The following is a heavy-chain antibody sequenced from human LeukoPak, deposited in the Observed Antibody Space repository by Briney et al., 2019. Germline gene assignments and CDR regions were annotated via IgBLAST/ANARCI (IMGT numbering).Heavy chain of an antibody. CDR1: GFTFSNYA. CDR3: AKIRRDSGSYLIGFDY. J-gene: IGHJ4*02. D-gene: IGHD1-26*01. CDR2: ISSSSSYI. V-gene: IGHV3-21*04. Sequence: GGSLRLSCAASGFTFSNYAMTWVRQAPGKRLEWVSSISSSSSYIYYADSVKGRFTISRDNARNSLYLQMNSLRAEDTAVYYCAKIRRDSGSYLIGFDYWGQGTLVTVSS.